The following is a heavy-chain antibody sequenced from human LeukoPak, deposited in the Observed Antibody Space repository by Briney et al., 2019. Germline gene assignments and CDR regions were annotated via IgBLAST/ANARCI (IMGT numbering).Heavy chain of an antibody. CDR3: AKGRSSSSGLDY. Sequence: SETLSLTCTVYGGSISSYYWSWIRQPPGKGLEWLGYIYYSGSTNYNPSLKSRVTISVDTSKNQFSLKLSSVTAADTAVYYCAKGRSSSSGLDYWGQGTLVTVSS. D-gene: IGHD6-6*01. CDR2: IYYSGST. V-gene: IGHV4-59*01. J-gene: IGHJ4*02. CDR1: GGSISSYY.